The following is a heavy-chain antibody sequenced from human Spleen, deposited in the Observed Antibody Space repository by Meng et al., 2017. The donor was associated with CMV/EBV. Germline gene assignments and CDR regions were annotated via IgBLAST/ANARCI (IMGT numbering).Heavy chain of an antibody. D-gene: IGHD3-16*01. CDR3: AKDYEGGAFDI. CDR1: GFTFSTSG. CDR2: IWYVGSNK. J-gene: IGHJ3*02. V-gene: IGHV3-33*06. Sequence: CAASGFTFSTSGMHWVRQAPGKGLEWVAVIWYVGSNKYYAASVEGRFTISRDNSKNTLYLQMNSLRAEDTAVYYCAKDYEGGAFDIWGQGTMVTVSS.